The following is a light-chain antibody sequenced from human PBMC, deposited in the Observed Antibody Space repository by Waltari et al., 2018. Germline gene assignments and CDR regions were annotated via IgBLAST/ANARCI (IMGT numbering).Light chain of an antibody. CDR1: SSDVGGYTY. Sequence: HSALTQPASVSGSPGQSITISCTGTSSDVGGYTYVSWYQQHPGKAPKLMIFDVSNRPSGVSNRFSGSKSGNTASLTVSGIQAEDEADYYCSSYISSDTLELFGGGTSLTVL. V-gene: IGLV2-14*03. J-gene: IGLJ2*01. CDR3: SSYISSDTLEL. CDR2: DVS.